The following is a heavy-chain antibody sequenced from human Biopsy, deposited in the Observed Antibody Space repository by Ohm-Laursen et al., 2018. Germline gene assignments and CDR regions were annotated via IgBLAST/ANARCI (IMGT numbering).Heavy chain of an antibody. CDR2: IDPKSGGT. Sequence: ASVKVSCKASAYSFGDHRIHWVRQAPGQGLEWMGWIDPKSGGTNYAQKFQGRVTMTRDTSISTTYMELRRLTSDDAAVYYCVRGWGGYNFDSWGPGTLVTVSS. CDR1: AYSFGDHR. D-gene: IGHD2-2*02. CDR3: VRGWGGYNFDS. J-gene: IGHJ4*01. V-gene: IGHV1-2*02.